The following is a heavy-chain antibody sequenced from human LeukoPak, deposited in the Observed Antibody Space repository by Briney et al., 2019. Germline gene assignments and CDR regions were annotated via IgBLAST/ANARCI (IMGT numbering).Heavy chain of an antibody. Sequence: PSETLSLTCIVSGGSIGTYYWSWIRQSPGKGLEWIGYIYVTGSTRYNPYLQSRVTISVDTSRNQFFLKMSSVTAADTAVYFCARHIGGGIEDMDVWGTGTKVTVSS. CDR3: ARHIGGGIEDMDV. CDR2: IYVTGST. J-gene: IGHJ6*03. CDR1: GGSIGTYY. V-gene: IGHV4-59*08. D-gene: IGHD3-16*02.